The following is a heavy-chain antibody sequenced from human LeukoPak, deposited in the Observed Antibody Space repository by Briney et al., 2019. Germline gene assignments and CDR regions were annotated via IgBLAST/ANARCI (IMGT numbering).Heavy chain of an antibody. CDR3: ARGILGDTLDY. V-gene: IGHV1-69*04. CDR1: GGTFSSYA. J-gene: IGHJ4*02. D-gene: IGHD2-21*02. Sequence: ALVKVSCKASGGTFSSYAISWVRQAPGQGLEWMGRIIPILGIANYAQKFQGRVTITADKSTSTAYMELSSLRSKDTAVYYCARGILGDTLDYWGQGTLVTVSS. CDR2: IIPILGIA.